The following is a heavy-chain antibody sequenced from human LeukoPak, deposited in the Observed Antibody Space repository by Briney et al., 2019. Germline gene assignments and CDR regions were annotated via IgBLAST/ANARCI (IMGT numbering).Heavy chain of an antibody. CDR1: GYTFTKYY. CDR3: ARIRDGYNDAYDI. Sequence: ASVKVSCKASGYTFTKYYIHWVRQAPGQRPEWMGLINPGGDNTNYAQNFQGRVTMTSDTSTSTVYMELNSLRSEDTAIYYCARIRDGYNDAYDIWGQGTVVTVPS. V-gene: IGHV1-46*01. D-gene: IGHD5-24*01. J-gene: IGHJ3*02. CDR2: INPGGDNT.